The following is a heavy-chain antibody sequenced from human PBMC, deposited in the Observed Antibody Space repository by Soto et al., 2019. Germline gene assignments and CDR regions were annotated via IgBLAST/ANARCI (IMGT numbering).Heavy chain of an antibody. V-gene: IGHV4-39*01. Sequence: SETLSLTCTVSGGSISSSSYYWGWIRQPPGKGLEWIGSIYYSGSTYYNPSLKSRVTISVDTSKNQFSLKLSSVTAADTAVYYCAREYSGYDNRGGDAFDIWGQGTMVTVSS. CDR3: AREYSGYDNRGGDAFDI. J-gene: IGHJ3*02. D-gene: IGHD5-12*01. CDR1: GGSISSSSYY. CDR2: IYYSGST.